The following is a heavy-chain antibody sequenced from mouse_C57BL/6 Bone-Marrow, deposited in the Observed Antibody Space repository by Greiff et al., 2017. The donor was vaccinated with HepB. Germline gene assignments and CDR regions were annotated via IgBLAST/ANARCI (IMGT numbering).Heavy chain of an antibody. D-gene: IGHD4-1*01. CDR3: AREGAGTSWFAY. J-gene: IGHJ3*01. V-gene: IGHV1-26*01. Sequence: EVQLQQSGPELVKPGASVKISCKASGYTFTDYYMNWVKQSHGKSLEWIGDINPNNGGTSYNQKFTGKATLTVDKSSSTAYMELRSLTSEDSAVYYCAREGAGTSWFAYWGQGTLVTVSA. CDR1: GYTFTDYY. CDR2: INPNNGGT.